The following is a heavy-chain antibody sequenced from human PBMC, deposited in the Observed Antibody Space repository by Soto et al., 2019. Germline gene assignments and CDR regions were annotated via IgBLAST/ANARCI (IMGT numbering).Heavy chain of an antibody. CDR3: AKDLKVGPYG. V-gene: IGHV3-23*01. Sequence: PGGSLRLSCAASGFTFSSYAVSWVRQAPGKGLEWVSAISGSGGSTYYADSVKGRFTSSRDNSKNTLYLQMNSLRAEDTAVYYCAKDLKVGPYGWGQGTTVTVSS. CDR1: GFTFSSYA. CDR2: ISGSGGST. J-gene: IGHJ6*02.